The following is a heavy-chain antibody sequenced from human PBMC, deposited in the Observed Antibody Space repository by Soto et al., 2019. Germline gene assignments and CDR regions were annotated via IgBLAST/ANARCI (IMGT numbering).Heavy chain of an antibody. J-gene: IGHJ4*02. V-gene: IGHV3-74*01. CDR2: INSDGSST. Sequence: GGSLRLSCAASGFTFSSYWMHWVRQAPGKGLVWVSRINSDGSSTSYADSVKGRFTISRDNAKNTLYLQMNSLRAEDTAVYYCARDVRGYSYGYRYYDYIWGSYHRHNVAYWGQGTLVTVSS. CDR3: ARDVRGYSYGYRYYDYIWGSYHRHNVAY. D-gene: IGHD3-16*02. CDR1: GFTFSSYW.